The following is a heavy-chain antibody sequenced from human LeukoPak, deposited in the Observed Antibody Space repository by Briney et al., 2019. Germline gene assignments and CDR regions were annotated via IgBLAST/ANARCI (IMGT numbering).Heavy chain of an antibody. CDR2: IYYGNSGST. CDR1: GFSFSDYY. CDR3: ARELEFSRYWYFDL. V-gene: IGHV3-53*01. J-gene: IGHJ2*01. D-gene: IGHD3-3*02. Sequence: GSLRLSCAASGFSFSDYYMSWIRQAPGKGLEWVSVIYYGNSGSTYYADSVKGRFTISRDSSKNTLYLHMNSLRAEDTAVYYCARELEFSRYWYFDLWGRGTLVSVSS.